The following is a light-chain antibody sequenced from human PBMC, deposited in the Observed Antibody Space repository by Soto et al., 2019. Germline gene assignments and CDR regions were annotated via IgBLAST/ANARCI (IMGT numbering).Light chain of an antibody. CDR1: QSVSSNY. CDR3: QQYGST. J-gene: IGKJ1*01. CDR2: DAS. V-gene: IGKV3-20*01. Sequence: EIVLTQSPGTLSLSPGERATLSCRASQSVSSNYLAWYQQKPGQAPRLLMYDASSRATGIPDRFSGSGSGTDFTLTISRLEPEDFAVYYCQQYGSTFGQGTKVDIK.